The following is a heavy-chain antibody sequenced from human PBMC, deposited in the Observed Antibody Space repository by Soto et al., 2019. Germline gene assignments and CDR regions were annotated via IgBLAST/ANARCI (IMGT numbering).Heavy chain of an antibody. CDR1: GFTFRSFA. CDR3: VRDQMATFDH. Sequence: GGSLRLSCEASGFTFRSFAMDWVRQAPGKGLEWVAVISYDGMSQFYADSVKGRFIISRDNAKDTVYLQMNSLKTEDTGVYYCVRDQMATFDHWGQGVLVTSPQ. V-gene: IGHV3-30*04. CDR2: ISYDGMSQ. J-gene: IGHJ4*02. D-gene: IGHD2-8*01.